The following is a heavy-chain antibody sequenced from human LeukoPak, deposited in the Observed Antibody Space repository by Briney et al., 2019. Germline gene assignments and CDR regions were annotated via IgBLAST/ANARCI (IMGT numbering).Heavy chain of an antibody. CDR1: GYTFTSYG. CDR3: ARDDYDSSGSYFDY. J-gene: IGHJ4*02. CDR2: ISAYNGNT. Sequence: GASVTVSCKASGYTFTSYGISWVRQAPGQGLEWMGWISAYNGNTNYAQKLQGRVSMTTDTSTSTAYMELRSLRSDDTAVYYCARDDYDSSGSYFDYWGQGTLVTVSS. D-gene: IGHD3-22*01. V-gene: IGHV1-18*01.